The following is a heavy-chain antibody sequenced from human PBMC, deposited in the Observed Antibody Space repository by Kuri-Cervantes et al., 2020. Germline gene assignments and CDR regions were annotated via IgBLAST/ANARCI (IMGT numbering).Heavy chain of an antibody. Sequence: GESLKISCAASGFTFSSYEMNWVRQAPGKGLEWVSYISSSGSTIYYADSVKGRFTISRDNAKNSLYLQMNSLRDEDTAVYYCARDHSSSWESPIFDYWGQGTLVTGSS. CDR2: ISSSGSTI. CDR3: ARDHSSSWESPIFDY. J-gene: IGHJ4*02. D-gene: IGHD6-13*01. CDR1: GFTFSSYE. V-gene: IGHV3-48*03.